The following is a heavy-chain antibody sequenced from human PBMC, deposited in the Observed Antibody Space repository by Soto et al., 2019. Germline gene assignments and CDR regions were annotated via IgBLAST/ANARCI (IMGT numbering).Heavy chain of an antibody. Sequence: QVQLQQWGAGLLKPSETLSLTCAVYGGSFSGYYWSWIRQPPGQGLEWIGEINHSGSTNYNPSLKSRVTISVDTSKNQFSLKLSSVTAADTAVYYCARGLGVVVAATLFDYWGQGTLVTVSS. CDR1: GGSFSGYY. V-gene: IGHV4-34*01. J-gene: IGHJ4*02. CDR3: ARGLGVVVAATLFDY. CDR2: INHSGST. D-gene: IGHD2-15*01.